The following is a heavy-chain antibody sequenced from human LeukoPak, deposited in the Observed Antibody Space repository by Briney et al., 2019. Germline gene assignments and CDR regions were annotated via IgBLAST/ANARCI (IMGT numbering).Heavy chain of an antibody. CDR1: GFTFSSYA. CDR3: AKDLLSSTINYYYYMDV. Sequence: GGSLRLSCAASGFTFSSYAMSWVRQAPGKGLEWVSAISGSGGSTYYADSVKGRFTISRDNSKNTLYLQMNSLRAEDTAVYYCAKDLLSSTINYYYYMDVWGKGTTVTVSS. V-gene: IGHV3-23*01. D-gene: IGHD2-2*01. J-gene: IGHJ6*03. CDR2: ISGSGGST.